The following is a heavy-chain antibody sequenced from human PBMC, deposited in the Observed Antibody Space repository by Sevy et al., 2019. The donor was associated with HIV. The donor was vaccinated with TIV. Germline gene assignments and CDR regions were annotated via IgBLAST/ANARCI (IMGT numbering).Heavy chain of an antibody. J-gene: IGHJ6*02. V-gene: IGHV4-34*01. Sequence: SETLSLTCAVYGGSFSGYYWSWNRQPPGKGLEWIGEINHSGSTNYNPSLKSRVTISVDTSKNQFSLKLSSVTAADTAVYYCARLVLTSIVVVPAEIPPYGMDVWGQGTTVTVSS. CDR2: INHSGST. D-gene: IGHD2-2*02. CDR1: GGSFSGYY. CDR3: ARLVLTSIVVVPAEIPPYGMDV.